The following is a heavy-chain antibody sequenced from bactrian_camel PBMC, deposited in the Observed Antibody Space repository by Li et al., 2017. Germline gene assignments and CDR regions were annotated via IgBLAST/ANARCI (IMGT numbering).Heavy chain of an antibody. V-gene: IGHV3S40*01. Sequence: VQLVESGGDLVQPGRSLRLSCAASGFTLSNYDMSWVRQAPGKGLEWVSLLVRDDGSTYYADSVKGRFTISQDVAKNTLFLQMDSLKPEDTAIYYCALKTFCGGSAWGATTSYSVWSQGTQVTVS. CDR2: LVRDDGST. D-gene: IGHD2*01. CDR3: ALKTFCGGSAWGATTSYSV. CDR1: GFTLSNYD. J-gene: IGHJ4*01.